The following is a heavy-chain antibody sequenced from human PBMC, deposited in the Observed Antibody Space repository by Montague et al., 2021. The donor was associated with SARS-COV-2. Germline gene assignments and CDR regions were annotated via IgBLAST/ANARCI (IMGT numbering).Heavy chain of an antibody. CDR2: MHYSGAN. CDR1: GGSLETSDYY. CDR3: ARVATGGRQLGNWFDP. D-gene: IGHD6-13*01. V-gene: IGHV4-39*07. Sequence: SETRSLTCSVSGGSLETSDYYWSWVRPPKGKGLEWIVSMHYSGANFYTPSLKSRVTMSLDTSKNHFSLNLASVTAADTADYFCARVATGGRQLGNWFDPWGQGTLVTVSS. J-gene: IGHJ5*02.